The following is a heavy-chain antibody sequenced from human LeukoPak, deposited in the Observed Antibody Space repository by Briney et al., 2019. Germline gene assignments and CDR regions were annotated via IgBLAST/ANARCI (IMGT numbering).Heavy chain of an antibody. CDR1: GYTFTGYY. J-gene: IGHJ4*02. CDR3: AREGVRDSSGYYYVY. Sequence: GASVKVSCKASGYTFTGYYMHWVRQATGQGLEWMGWINPNSGVTNYAQKFQGWVTMTRDTSISTAYMELSRLRSDDTAVYYCAREGVRDSSGYYYVYWGQGTLVTVSS. D-gene: IGHD3-22*01. V-gene: IGHV1-2*04. CDR2: INPNSGVT.